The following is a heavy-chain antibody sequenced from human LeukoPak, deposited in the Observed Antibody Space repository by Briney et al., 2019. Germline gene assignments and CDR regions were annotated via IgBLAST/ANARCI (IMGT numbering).Heavy chain of an antibody. J-gene: IGHJ4*02. CDR1: GFTFSSYA. CDR2: ISYDGSNK. V-gene: IGHV3-30-3*01. D-gene: IGHD3-16*02. CDR3: AKEGGLILWPYFDY. Sequence: PGGSLRLSCAASGFTFSSYAMHWVRQAPGKGLEWVAVISYDGSNKYYADSVKGRFTISRDNSKNTLYLQMNSLRAEDTAVYYLAKEGGLILWPYFDYWGQGTLVTGSS.